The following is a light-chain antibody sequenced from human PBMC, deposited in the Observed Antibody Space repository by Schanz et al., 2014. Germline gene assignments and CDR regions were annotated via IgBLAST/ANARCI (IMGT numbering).Light chain of an antibody. CDR3: QSYDSSLSGPNWV. Sequence: QSVLTQPPSVSGAPGQRVTISCTGSSSNIGAGYEVHWYQQFPGTAPKLLIYGNSNRLSGVPDRFSGSKSGTSASLAITGLQAEDEAEYYCQSYDSSLSGPNWVFGGGTKLTVL. CDR1: SSNIGAGYE. V-gene: IGLV1-40*01. CDR2: GNS. J-gene: IGLJ3*02.